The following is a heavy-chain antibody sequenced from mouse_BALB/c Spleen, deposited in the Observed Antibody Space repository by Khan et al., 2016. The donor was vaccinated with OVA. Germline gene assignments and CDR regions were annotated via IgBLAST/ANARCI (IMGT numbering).Heavy chain of an antibody. J-gene: IGHJ4*01. Sequence: QIQLVQSGPELKKPGETVKISCKASGYTFTNYGMNWVKQAPGKGLKWMGWINTYTGEPTYADDFKGRFAFSLETSASTAYLQINNLKNEDTATYVCAREDGYLYAMDYWGQGTSVTVSS. CDR1: GYTFTNYG. CDR3: AREDGYLYAMDY. CDR2: INTYTGEP. D-gene: IGHD1-2*01. V-gene: IGHV9-3-1*01.